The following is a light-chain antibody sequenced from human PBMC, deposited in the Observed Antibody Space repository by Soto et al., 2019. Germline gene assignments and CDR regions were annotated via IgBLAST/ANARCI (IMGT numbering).Light chain of an antibody. V-gene: IGKV3-15*01. J-gene: IGKJ1*01. CDR1: QSVSSD. Sequence: EIVMTQSPATLSVSPGERATLCCRASQSVSSDLAWYHQKPGQAPRLLIYGASTRATGIPARFSGSGSGTDFTLTISRLEPEDFAVYYCQQYGSSGTFGQGTKVDIK. CDR3: QQYGSSGT. CDR2: GAS.